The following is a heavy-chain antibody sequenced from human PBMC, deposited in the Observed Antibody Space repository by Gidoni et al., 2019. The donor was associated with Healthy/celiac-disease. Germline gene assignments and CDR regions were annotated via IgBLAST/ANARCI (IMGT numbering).Heavy chain of an antibody. J-gene: IGHJ6*02. CDR1: GFTGSSNC. CDR3: AREWWKDVADGYKESDLLYYYYGMDV. CDR2: IYSGGST. D-gene: IGHD5-12*01. Sequence: EVQLVESGGGLVQPGGSLRLPCSASGFTGSSNCLTWVRPDPGQGLAWVSVIYSGGSTYYADSVKGRFTISRDNSKNTLYLQMNSLIAEDTAVYYCAREWWKDVADGYKESDLLYYYYGMDVWGQGTTVTVSS. V-gene: IGHV3-66*01.